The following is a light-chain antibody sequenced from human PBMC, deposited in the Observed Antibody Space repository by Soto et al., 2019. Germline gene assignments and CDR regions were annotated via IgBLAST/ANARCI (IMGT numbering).Light chain of an antibody. CDR3: QTWDTGIVV. CDR2: VKSDGSH. J-gene: IGLJ2*01. CDR1: SGQGNYV. V-gene: IGLV4-69*01. Sequence: QPVLTQSPSASASLGASVRLTCTLSSGQGNYVIAWHQQQPGKGPRYLMKVKSDGSHTKGDGIPDRFSGSSSGAERYLAISSLQSEDEADYYCQTWDTGIVVFGGGTKLTVL.